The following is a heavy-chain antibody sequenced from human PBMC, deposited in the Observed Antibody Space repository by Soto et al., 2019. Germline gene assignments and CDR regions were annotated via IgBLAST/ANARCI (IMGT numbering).Heavy chain of an antibody. CDR3: ARDGIAAAGTSWFDP. V-gene: IGHV1-3*05. J-gene: IGHJ5*02. Sequence: QVQLVQSGAEEKKPGASVKVSCKASGYTFTSHAMHWVRQAPGQRLEGMGWINPGNGNTKYSQKFQGRVTITTETSASTAYRELSSLRSEDTAVYYCARDGIAAAGTSWFDPWGQGTLVTVSS. CDR2: INPGNGNT. CDR1: GYTFTSHA. D-gene: IGHD6-13*01.